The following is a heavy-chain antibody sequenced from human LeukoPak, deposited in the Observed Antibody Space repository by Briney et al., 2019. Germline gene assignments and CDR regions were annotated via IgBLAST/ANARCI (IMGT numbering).Heavy chain of an antibody. CDR2: IIPILGIA. J-gene: IGHJ4*02. D-gene: IGHD3-22*01. CDR1: GGTFSSYA. CDR3: ARDPTYYYDSSGYFENFDY. V-gene: IGHV1-69*04. Sequence: ASVKVSCKASGGTFSSYAISWVRQAPGQGLEWMGRIIPILGIANYAQKFQSRVTITADKSTSTAYMELSSLRSEDTAVYYCARDPTYYYDSSGYFENFDYWGQGTLVTVSS.